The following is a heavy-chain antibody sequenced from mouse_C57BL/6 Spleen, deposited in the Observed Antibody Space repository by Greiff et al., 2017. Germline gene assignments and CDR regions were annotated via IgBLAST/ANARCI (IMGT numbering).Heavy chain of an antibody. V-gene: IGHV1-64*01. CDR1: GYTFTSYW. CDR2: IHPNSGST. Sequence: VKLQQPGAELVKPGASVKLSCKASGYTFTSYWMHWVKQRPGQGLEWIGMIHPNSGSTNYNEKFKSKATLTVDKSSSTAYMQLSSLTSEDSAVYYCARDYYGSSYPFYYAMDYWGQGTSVTVSS. J-gene: IGHJ4*01. CDR3: ARDYYGSSYPFYYAMDY. D-gene: IGHD1-1*01.